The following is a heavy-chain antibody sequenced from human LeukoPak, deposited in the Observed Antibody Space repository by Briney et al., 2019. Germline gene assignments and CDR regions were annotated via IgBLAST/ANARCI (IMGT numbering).Heavy chain of an antibody. J-gene: IGHJ4*02. D-gene: IGHD5-12*01. V-gene: IGHV3-69-1*01. CDR1: GFTFRTYD. Sequence: PGGSLRLSCAASGFTFRTYDMNWVRQAPGKGLEWVSSISSSSHIYYGDSVKGRFTISRDNAKNSLYLQMNSLRAEDTAVYYCARDYIAYDPLDFWGQGTLVTVSS. CDR3: ARDYIAYDPLDF. CDR2: ISSSSHI.